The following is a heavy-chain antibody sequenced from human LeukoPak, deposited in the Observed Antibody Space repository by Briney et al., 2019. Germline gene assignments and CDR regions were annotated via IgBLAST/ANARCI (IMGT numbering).Heavy chain of an antibody. J-gene: IGHJ4*02. D-gene: IGHD1-26*01. CDR3: ASVGESYYSYFDY. V-gene: IGHV4-39*01. CDR2: IYYSGST. CDR1: GGSISSSSYY. Sequence: SETLSLTCTVSGGSISSSSYYWGWIRQPPGKGLEWIGSIYYSGSTYYNPSLKSRVTISVDTSKNQFSLKLSSVTAADTAVYYCASVGESYYSYFDYWGQGTLVTVSS.